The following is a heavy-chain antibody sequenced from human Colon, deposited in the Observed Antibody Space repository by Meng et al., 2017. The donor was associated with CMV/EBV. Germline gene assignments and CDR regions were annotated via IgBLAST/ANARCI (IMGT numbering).Heavy chain of an antibody. D-gene: IGHD3-22*01. Sequence: GVLKISCAASGFTFSPYNMNWVRQAPGKGLEWVSFISSSSSYLYYADSVKGRFTISRDNAKNSLYLQMNSLRVEDTAVYYCAREHDTDSSGYYLDYWGQGTLVTVSS. V-gene: IGHV3-21*01. CDR3: AREHDTDSSGYYLDY. CDR1: GFTFSPYN. CDR2: ISSSSSYL. J-gene: IGHJ4*02.